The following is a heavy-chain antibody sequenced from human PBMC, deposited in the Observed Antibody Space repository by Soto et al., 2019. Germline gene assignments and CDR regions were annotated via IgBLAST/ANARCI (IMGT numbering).Heavy chain of an antibody. J-gene: IGHJ6*02. CDR1: GYTFTSYG. V-gene: IGHV1-18*04. CDR3: ARERRLSGGYYDILTGYYRHYGMDV. D-gene: IGHD3-9*01. Sequence: GASVKVSCKASGYTFTSYGISWVRQAPGQGLEWMGWISAYNGNTNYAQKLQGRVTMTTDTSTSTAYMELRSLRSDDTAVYYCARERRLSGGYYDILTGYYRHYGMDVWGQGTTVTVSS. CDR2: ISAYNGNT.